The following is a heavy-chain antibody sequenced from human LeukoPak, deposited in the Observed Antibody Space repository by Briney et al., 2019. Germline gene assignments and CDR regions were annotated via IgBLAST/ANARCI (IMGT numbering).Heavy chain of an antibody. Sequence: GGSLRLSCAASGFTFSSYSMNWVRQAPGKGLEWVSSISSSSSYIYYADTVKGRFTISRDNAKNSLYLQMNSLRAEDTAVYYCARVFLVDYYDSSGYDYWGQGTLVTVSS. CDR1: GFTFSSYS. J-gene: IGHJ4*02. CDR3: ARVFLVDYYDSSGYDY. V-gene: IGHV3-21*01. CDR2: ISSSSSYI. D-gene: IGHD3-22*01.